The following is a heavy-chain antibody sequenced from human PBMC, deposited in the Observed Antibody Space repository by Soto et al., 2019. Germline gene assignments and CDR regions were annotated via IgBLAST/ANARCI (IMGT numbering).Heavy chain of an antibody. CDR1: GFPFTSLD. V-gene: IGHV1-8*01. J-gene: IGHJ4*02. CDR3: ASYQEAAAFND. Sequence: QVQLVQSGAEVRKPGASVKVSCKASGFPFTSLDINWVRQAPGQGLEWVGYMTPSGYIGFEQKFRGRVSMTRDASTSIVSMELSSRRSDDTAVYYCASYQEAAAFNDSGQGTLVTVSS. CDR2: MTPSGYI. D-gene: IGHD6-25*01.